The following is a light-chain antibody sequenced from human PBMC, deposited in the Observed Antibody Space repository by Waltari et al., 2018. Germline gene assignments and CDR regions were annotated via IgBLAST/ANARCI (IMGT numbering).Light chain of an antibody. CDR1: SSNIGRHY. J-gene: IGLJ3*02. CDR3: GTWDTSLSAGV. Sequence: QSVLTQPHSVSAAPGQKVTISSSASSSNIGRHYGSWYQQLPGTAPKLLIYDNDKRPSGIPDRFSGSKSGASATLGITGLQTGDEADYYCGTWDTSLSAGVFGGGTKVTVL. V-gene: IGLV1-51*01. CDR2: DND.